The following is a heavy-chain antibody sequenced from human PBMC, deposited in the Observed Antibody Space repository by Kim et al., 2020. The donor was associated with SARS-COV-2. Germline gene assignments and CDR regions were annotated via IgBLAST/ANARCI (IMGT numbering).Heavy chain of an antibody. CDR1: GYTFTSYY. CDR2: INPSGGST. V-gene: IGHV1-46*01. CDR3: AREAGFTICGVVIEGDWFDP. Sequence: ASVKVSCKASGYTFTSYYMHWVRQAPGQGLEWMGIINPSGGSTSYAQKFQGRVTMTRDTSTSTVYMELSSLRSEDTAVYYCAREAGFTICGVVIEGDWFDPWGQGTLVTVSS. J-gene: IGHJ5*02. D-gene: IGHD3-3*01.